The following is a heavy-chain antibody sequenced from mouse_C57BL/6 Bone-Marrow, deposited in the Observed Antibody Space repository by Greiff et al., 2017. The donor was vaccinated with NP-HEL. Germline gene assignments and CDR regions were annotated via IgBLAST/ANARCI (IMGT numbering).Heavy chain of an antibody. CDR3: ARDEGYGHYFDY. CDR2: INYDGSST. CDR1: GFTFSDYY. Sequence: DVKLVESEGGLVQPGSSMKLSCTASGFTFSDYYMAWVRQVPEKGLEWVANINYDGSSTYYLDSLKSRFIISRDNAKNILYLQMSSLKSEDTATYYCARDEGYGHYFDYWGQGTTLTVSS. J-gene: IGHJ2*01. D-gene: IGHD2-3*01. V-gene: IGHV5-16*01.